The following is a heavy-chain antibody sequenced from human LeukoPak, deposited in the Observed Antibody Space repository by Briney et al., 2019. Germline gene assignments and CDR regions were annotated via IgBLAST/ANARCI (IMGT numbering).Heavy chain of an antibody. J-gene: IGHJ2*01. CDR3: AGNWGLYWCFDL. V-gene: IGHV4-4*09. Sequence: SETLSLTCTVSGGSISSYYWSWIRQPPGKGLEWIGYIYTSGSTNYNPSLKSRVTISVDTSKNQFSLKLSSVTAADTAVYYCAGNWGLYWCFDLWGRGTLVTVSS. CDR2: IYTSGST. D-gene: IGHD7-27*01. CDR1: GGSISSYY.